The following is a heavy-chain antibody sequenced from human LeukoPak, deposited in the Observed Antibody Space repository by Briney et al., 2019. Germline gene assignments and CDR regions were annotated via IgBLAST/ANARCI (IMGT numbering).Heavy chain of an antibody. V-gene: IGHV1-2*02. Sequence: GASVKVSCKASGYTFTGYYMHWVRQAPGQGLEWMGWINPNSGGTNYAQKFQGRVTMTRDTSISTAYMELSRLRSDDTAVYYCARGPGTTDRGWFDPWGQGTLVTVSS. CDR3: ARGPGTTDRGWFDP. CDR2: INPNSGGT. CDR1: GYTFTGYY. D-gene: IGHD1-7*01. J-gene: IGHJ5*02.